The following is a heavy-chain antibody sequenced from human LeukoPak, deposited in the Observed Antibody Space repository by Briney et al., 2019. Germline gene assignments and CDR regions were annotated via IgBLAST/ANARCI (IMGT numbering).Heavy chain of an antibody. CDR3: ARQEAAAGTRGGHFDY. Sequence: GESLKISCKGSGYRFTSYWIGWVRQMPGKGLEWMGIIYPGDSDTRYSPSFQGQVTISADKSISTAYLQWSSLKASDTAMYYCARQEAAAGTRGGHFDYWGQGTLVTVSS. D-gene: IGHD6-13*01. CDR1: GYRFTSYW. J-gene: IGHJ4*02. CDR2: IYPGDSDT. V-gene: IGHV5-51*01.